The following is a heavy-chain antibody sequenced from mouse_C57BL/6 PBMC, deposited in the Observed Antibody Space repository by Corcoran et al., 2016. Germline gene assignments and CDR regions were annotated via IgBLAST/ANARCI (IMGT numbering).Heavy chain of an antibody. D-gene: IGHD2-3*01. V-gene: IGHV1-9*01. CDR3: AGMVIYDGYYGGIWFAY. CDR2: ILPGSGST. J-gene: IGHJ3*01. Sequence: QVQMQQSGAELMKPGASVKLSCKATGYTFTGYWIEWVKQRHGHGLEWIGEILPGSGSTNYNEKFKGKATFTADTSTNTAYMQLSSLTTEDSAIYFCAGMVIYDGYYGGIWFAYWGQGTLVTVSA. CDR1: GYTFTGYW.